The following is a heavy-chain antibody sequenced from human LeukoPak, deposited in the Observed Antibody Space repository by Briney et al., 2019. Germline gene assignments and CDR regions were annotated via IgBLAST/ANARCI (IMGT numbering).Heavy chain of an antibody. CDR1: GGSFSGYY. CDR3: AGDYGDYVTKFDY. D-gene: IGHD4-17*01. CDR2: IYYSGST. J-gene: IGHJ4*02. V-gene: IGHV4-31*11. Sequence: SETLSLTCAVYGGSFSGYYWSWIRQHPGKGLEWIGYIYYSGSTYYNPSLKSRVTISVDTSKNQFSLKLSSVTAADTAVYYCAGDYGDYVTKFDYWGQGTLVTVSS.